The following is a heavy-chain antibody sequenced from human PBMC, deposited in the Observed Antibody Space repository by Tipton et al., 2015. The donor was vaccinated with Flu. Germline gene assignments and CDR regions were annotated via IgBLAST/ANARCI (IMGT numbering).Heavy chain of an antibody. V-gene: IGHV4-38-2*01. CDR2: IDRSGNT. CDR3: ARLRLGRHLSDFDY. D-gene: IGHD3-16*01. J-gene: IGHJ4*02. Sequence: GLVKPSETPSLTCSVSGFSSTTAYYWAWIGKPPGKVLEWIGTIDRSGNTHYNPSLESRATVLADTSKNQVSLRLSSVTAADTAIYYCARLRLGRHLSDFDYWGQGTLVTVSS. CDR1: GFSSTTAYY.